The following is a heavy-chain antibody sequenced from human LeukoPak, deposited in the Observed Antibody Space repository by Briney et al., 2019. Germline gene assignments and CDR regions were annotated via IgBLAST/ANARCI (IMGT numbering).Heavy chain of an antibody. CDR1: GFTFSSYG. D-gene: IGHD4-17*01. Sequence: PERSLRLSCAASGFTFSSYGMHWVRQAPGKGLDWVAFIWYDGSNIYYKDSVKGRFTISRDNSKNTLYLQMNSLRAEDTAVYYCARFKYGDYARGDYIEYWGQGTLVTVSS. CDR3: ARFKYGDYARGDYIEY. J-gene: IGHJ4*02. V-gene: IGHV3-33*01. CDR2: IWYDGSNI.